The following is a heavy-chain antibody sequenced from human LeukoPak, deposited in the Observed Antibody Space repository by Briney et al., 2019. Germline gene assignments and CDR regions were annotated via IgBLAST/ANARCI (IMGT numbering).Heavy chain of an antibody. CDR1: GGSISSYY. CDR3: ARNDAFDI. Sequence: SETLSLTCTVSGGSISSYYWSWIRQPPGKGLEWIGYIYYSGSTNYNPSLKCRVTISVDTSKNQFSLKLSSVTAADTAVYYCARNDAFDIWGQGTMVTVSS. V-gene: IGHV4-59*01. CDR2: IYYSGST. J-gene: IGHJ3*02.